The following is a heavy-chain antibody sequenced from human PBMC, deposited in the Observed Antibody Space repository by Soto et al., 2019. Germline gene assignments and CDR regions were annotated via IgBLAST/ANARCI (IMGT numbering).Heavy chain of an antibody. D-gene: IGHD5-18*01. CDR3: ARLMKPFGCSRTIYYYYGMDV. Sequence: SETLSLTCTVSGGSISSYYWSWIRQPPGKGLEWIGYIYYSGSTSYNPSLKSRVTISVDTSKNQFSLKLSSVTAADTAVYYCARLMKPFGCSRTIYYYYGMDVWGQGTTVTVSS. J-gene: IGHJ6*02. CDR1: GGSISSYY. CDR2: IYYSGST. V-gene: IGHV4-59*01.